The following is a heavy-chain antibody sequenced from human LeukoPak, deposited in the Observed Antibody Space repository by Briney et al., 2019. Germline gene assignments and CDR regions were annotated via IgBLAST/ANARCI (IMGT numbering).Heavy chain of an antibody. CDR3: ARRNYADF. V-gene: IGHV3-11*04. CDR1: GFSFSDYY. Sequence: GGSLRLSCVASGFSFSDYYMTWIRQAPGKGLEWISYVWKSGGVIYYLDSVKGRFTVSRDNAKNSLYLQMNDLRVEDTAVYYCARRNYADFWGQGTLVTVSA. D-gene: IGHD1-7*01. CDR2: VWKSGGVI. J-gene: IGHJ4*02.